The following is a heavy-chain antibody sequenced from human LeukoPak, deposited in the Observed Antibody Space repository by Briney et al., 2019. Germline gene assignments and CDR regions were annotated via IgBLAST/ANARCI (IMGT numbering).Heavy chain of an antibody. CDR3: ARGAAAFAFDI. Sequence: SETLSLTCAVYGGSFSGYYWSWIRQPPGKGLEWIGEINHSGSTNYNPSLKSRVTISVDTSKNRFSLKLSSVTAADTAVYYCARGAAAFAFDIWGQGTMVTVSS. D-gene: IGHD2-15*01. CDR1: GGSFSGYY. V-gene: IGHV4-34*01. CDR2: INHSGST. J-gene: IGHJ3*02.